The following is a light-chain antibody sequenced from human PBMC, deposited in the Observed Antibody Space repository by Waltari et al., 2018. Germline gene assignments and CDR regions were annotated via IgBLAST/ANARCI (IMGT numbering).Light chain of an antibody. CDR2: GNN. CDR3: QSFDIRLSGGVV. J-gene: IGLJ3*02. V-gene: IGLV1-40*01. CDR1: SSNIGAGHD. Sequence: QSVLTQPPSMSGAPGQRVTISCTGSSSNIGAGHDVHWYQVFPGTAPKLLIYGNNNRPSGVPALFAGPKSDTSASLAIGGLQAEDEADYYCQSFDIRLSGGVVFGGGTKVTVL.